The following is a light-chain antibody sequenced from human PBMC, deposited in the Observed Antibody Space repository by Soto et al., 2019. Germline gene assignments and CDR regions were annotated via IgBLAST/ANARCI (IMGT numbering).Light chain of an antibody. J-gene: IGLJ1*01. CDR1: SSDVVGYNY. CDR2: EVS. CDR3: SSYTSSSTLDV. Sequence: HSALTQPASVSGSPGQSITISCTGTSSDVVGYNYVSWYQQHPGKAPKLMIYEVSNRPSGLSNRFSGSKSGNTASLTISGPQAEDEADYYCSSYTSSSTLDVFGTGTKVTVL. V-gene: IGLV2-14*01.